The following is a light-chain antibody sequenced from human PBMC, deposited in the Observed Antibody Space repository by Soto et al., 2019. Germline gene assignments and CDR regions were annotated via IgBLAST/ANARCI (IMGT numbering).Light chain of an antibody. CDR2: GAS. J-gene: IGKJ4*01. Sequence: EIVLTQSPGTLSLSPGERATLSCRASQSVSSSYLAWYQQKPGQAPRLLINGASSRATGIPDRFSGSGSGTDFNLTISRLEPEDFAVYYCQQYGSSPPITFGGGTKVEIK. CDR1: QSVSSSY. V-gene: IGKV3-20*01. CDR3: QQYGSSPPIT.